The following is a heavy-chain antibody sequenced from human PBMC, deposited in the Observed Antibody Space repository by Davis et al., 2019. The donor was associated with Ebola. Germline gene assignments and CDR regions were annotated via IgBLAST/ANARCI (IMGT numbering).Heavy chain of an antibody. CDR3: AIGTRVTGTVGDLYYYYGMDV. CDR1: RYTFTGYY. V-gene: IGHV1-2*04. J-gene: IGHJ6*02. D-gene: IGHD1-20*01. CDR2: INPNSGGT. Sequence: ASVTVSCKASRYTFTGYYMHWVRQAPGQGLEWMGWINPNSGGTNYAQKFQGWVTLTRDTSISTAYMELSRLRSDDTAVYYCAIGTRVTGTVGDLYYYYGMDVWGQGTTVTVSS.